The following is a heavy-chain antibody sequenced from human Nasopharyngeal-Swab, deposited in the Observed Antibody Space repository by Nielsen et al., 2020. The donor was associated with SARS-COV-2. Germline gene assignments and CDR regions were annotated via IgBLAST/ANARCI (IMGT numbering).Heavy chain of an antibody. CDR3: AGAVAGTGWDY. Sequence: WIRQPPGKGPEWIGYIYYSGSTNYSPSLKSRVTISVDTSKNQFSLKLSSVTAADTAVYYCAGAVAGTGWDYWGQGTLATVSS. D-gene: IGHD6-19*01. CDR2: IYYSGST. V-gene: IGHV4-59*01. J-gene: IGHJ4*02.